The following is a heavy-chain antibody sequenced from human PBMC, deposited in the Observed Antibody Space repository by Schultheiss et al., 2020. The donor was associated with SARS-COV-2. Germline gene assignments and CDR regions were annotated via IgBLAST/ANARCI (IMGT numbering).Heavy chain of an antibody. D-gene: IGHD1-1*01. CDR2: ISSSSSYI. J-gene: IGHJ6*02. CDR1: GFTFSSYE. CDR3: ARDSPLTNNYYYYGMDV. Sequence: GASLKISCAASGFTFSSYEMNWVRQAPGKGLEWVSYISSSSSYIYYADSVKGRFTISRDNAKNSLYLQMNSLRAEDTAVYYCARDSPLTNNYYYYGMDVWGQWTTVTVSS. V-gene: IGHV3-21*05.